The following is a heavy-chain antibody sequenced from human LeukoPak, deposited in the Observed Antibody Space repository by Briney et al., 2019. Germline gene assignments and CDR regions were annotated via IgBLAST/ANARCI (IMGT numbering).Heavy chain of an antibody. J-gene: IGHJ6*02. V-gene: IGHV3-21*01. CDR3: ARGVFWQQEHYGMDV. CDR2: ISSSSSYI. Sequence: GGSLRLSCAASGFTFSSYSMNWVRQAPGKGLEWVSSISSSSSYIYYADSVKGRFTISRDDAKNSLYLQVNSLRAEDTAVYYCARGVFWQQEHYGMDVWGQGTTVTVSS. CDR1: GFTFSSYS. D-gene: IGHD3-9*01.